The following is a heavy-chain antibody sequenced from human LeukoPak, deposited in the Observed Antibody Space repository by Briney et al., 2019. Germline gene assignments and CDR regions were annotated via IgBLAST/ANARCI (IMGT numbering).Heavy chain of an antibody. CDR3: ARVYSSSWYVANWFDP. J-gene: IGHJ5*02. CDR2: IIPIFGTA. D-gene: IGHD6-13*01. CDR1: GGTFSSYA. Sequence: SVKVSCKASGGTFSSYAISWVRQAPGQGPEWMGGIIPIFGTANYAQKFQGRVTITADESTSTAYMELSSLRSEDTAVYYCARVYSSSWYVANWFDPWGQGTLVTVSS. V-gene: IGHV1-69*01.